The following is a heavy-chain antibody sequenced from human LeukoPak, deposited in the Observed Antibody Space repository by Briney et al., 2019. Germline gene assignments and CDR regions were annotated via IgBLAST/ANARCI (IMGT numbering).Heavy chain of an antibody. J-gene: IGHJ4*02. CDR3: TTDLMTGFSSGWYFAY. V-gene: IGHV3-11*05. D-gene: IGHD6-19*01. Sequence: PGGSLRLSCAASGFTFSDYYMSWIRQAPGKGLEWVSYISSSSSYTNYADFVKGRFTISRDNAKNSLYLQMNSLRAEDTAEYYCTTDLMTGFSSGWYFAYWGQGTLVTVSS. CDR1: GFTFSDYY. CDR2: ISSSSSYT.